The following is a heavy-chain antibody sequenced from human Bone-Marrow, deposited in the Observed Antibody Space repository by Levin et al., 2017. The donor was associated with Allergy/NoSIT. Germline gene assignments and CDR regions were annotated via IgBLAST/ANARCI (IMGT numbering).Heavy chain of an antibody. CDR3: ALGSGRRFGYGTLNGLDY. D-gene: IGHD3-10*01. V-gene: IGHV1-2*06. J-gene: IGHJ4*02. CDR1: GYTFTGYY. Sequence: ASVKVSCKASGYTFTGYYMHWVRQAPGQGLEWMGRINPNSGGTNYAQKFQGRVTMTRDTSISTAYMELSRLRSDDTAVYYCALGSGRRFGYGTLNGLDYWGQGTLVTVSS. CDR2: INPNSGGT.